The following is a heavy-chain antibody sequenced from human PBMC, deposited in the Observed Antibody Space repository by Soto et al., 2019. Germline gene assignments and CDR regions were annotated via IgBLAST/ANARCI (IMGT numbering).Heavy chain of an antibody. CDR3: ARGRYGDY. CDR2: ISAHNGNT. J-gene: IGHJ4*02. CDR1: GYAFTTYG. D-gene: IGHD1-1*01. V-gene: IGHV1-18*01. Sequence: QVHLVQSGAEVKKPGASVKVSCKGSGYAFTTYGINWVRQAPGQGLEWMGWISAHNGNTKYAQKLQGRVTVTRDTSTSTAYMELRSLRSDDTAVYYCARGRYGDYWGQGALVTVSS.